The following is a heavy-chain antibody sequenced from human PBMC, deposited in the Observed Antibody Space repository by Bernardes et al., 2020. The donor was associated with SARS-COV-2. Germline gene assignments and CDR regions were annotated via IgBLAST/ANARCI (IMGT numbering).Heavy chain of an antibody. CDR2: IKSKTDGGTT. V-gene: IGHV3-15*01. D-gene: IGHD2-8*01. CDR1: GFTFSIAW. Sequence: GGSLRLSCAASGFTFSIAWMSWVRQAPGKGLEWVGRIKSKTDGGTTDYAAPVKGRFTISRDDSKSTLYLQMNSLKTEDTAVYYCTINSLSCSNGVCYTIYGLDVWGQGTTVTVSS. J-gene: IGHJ6*02. CDR3: TINSLSCSNGVCYTIYGLDV.